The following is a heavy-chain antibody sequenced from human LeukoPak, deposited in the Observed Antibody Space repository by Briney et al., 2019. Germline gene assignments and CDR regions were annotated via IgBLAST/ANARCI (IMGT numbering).Heavy chain of an antibody. CDR3: AKDLRWLPNFDY. CDR1: GFTFSSYG. D-gene: IGHD5-24*01. Sequence: GGSLRLSCAASGFTFSSYGMHWVRQAPGKGLEWVAFIRYDGSNRYYADSVKGRFTISRDNSKNTLHLQMNSLRAEDTAVYYCAKDLRWLPNFDYWGQGTLVTVSS. CDR2: IRYDGSNR. J-gene: IGHJ4*02. V-gene: IGHV3-30*02.